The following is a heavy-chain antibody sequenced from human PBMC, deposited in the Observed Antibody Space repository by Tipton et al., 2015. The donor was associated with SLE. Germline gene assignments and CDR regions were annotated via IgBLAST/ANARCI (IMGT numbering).Heavy chain of an antibody. Sequence: NLSLTCTVSGGSISSYYWSWIRQPAGKGLEWIGRIYTSGSTNYNPSLKSRVTMSVDTSKNQFSLKLSSVTAADTAVYYCAREGGIAEPYYFDYWGQGTLVTVSS. CDR3: AREGGIAEPYYFDY. D-gene: IGHD6-13*01. CDR2: IYTSGST. CDR1: GGSISSYY. J-gene: IGHJ4*02. V-gene: IGHV4-4*07.